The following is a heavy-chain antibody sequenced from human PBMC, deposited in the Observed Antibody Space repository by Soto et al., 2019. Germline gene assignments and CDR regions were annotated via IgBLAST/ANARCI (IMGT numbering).Heavy chain of an antibody. J-gene: IGHJ4*02. V-gene: IGHV4-31*03. D-gene: IGHD3-10*01. CDR3: ARGRGGYGSPHYNLYY. CDR2: IYYSGST. Sequence: QVQLQESGPGLVKPSQTLSLTCTVSGGSISSGGYYWSWIRQHPGKGLEWIGYIYYSGSTYYNPSLQRRVTISVDTSKNQFSLKLSPVTAANTAVYYSARGRGGYGSPHYNLYYWGQGTMVTVSS. CDR1: GGSISSGGYY.